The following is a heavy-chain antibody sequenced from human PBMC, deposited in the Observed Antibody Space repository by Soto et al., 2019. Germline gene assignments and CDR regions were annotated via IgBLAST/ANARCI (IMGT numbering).Heavy chain of an antibody. J-gene: IGHJ5*02. CDR3: ARDRAGVVVVAADNWFDP. D-gene: IGHD2-15*01. V-gene: IGHV4-30-4*01. Sequence: QVQLQESGPGLVKPSQTLSLTCTVSGGSISSGDYYWSWIRQPPGKGLEWIGYIYYSGSTYYNPSLKSRVTISVDTSKNQFSLKLSSVTAADTAVYYCARDRAGVVVVAADNWFDPWGQGTLVTVSS. CDR1: GGSISSGDYY. CDR2: IYYSGST.